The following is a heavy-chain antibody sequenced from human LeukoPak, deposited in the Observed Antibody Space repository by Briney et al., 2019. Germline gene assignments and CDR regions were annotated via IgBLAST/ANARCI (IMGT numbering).Heavy chain of an antibody. V-gene: IGHV3-23*01. CDR3: AKTTAGHSSGRDPGWPVDY. J-gene: IGHJ4*02. CDR2: ISGSGGNT. Sequence: GGSLRLSCAASEFAMTWVRQAPGKGLEWVSHISGSGGNTYHADSVKGRFTISRDNSKNTAYLQMNSLRAEDTAVYYCAKTTAGHSSGRDPGWPVDYWGQGTLVTVSS. CDR1: EFA. D-gene: IGHD6-19*01.